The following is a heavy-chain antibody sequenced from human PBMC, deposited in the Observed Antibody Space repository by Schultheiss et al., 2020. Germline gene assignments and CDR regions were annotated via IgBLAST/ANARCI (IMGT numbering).Heavy chain of an antibody. D-gene: IGHD2-8*01. V-gene: IGHV1-8*01. CDR1: GYTFTSFD. CDR3: ARGTNGVGYYYMDV. CDR2: MNPNSGNT. Sequence: ASVKVSCRASGYTFTSFDISWVRQASGQGLEWMGWMNPNSGNTGYAQKFQGRVTMTRDTSTSTAYMELSSQRSEDTAVYYCARGTNGVGYYYMDVWGKGTT. J-gene: IGHJ6*03.